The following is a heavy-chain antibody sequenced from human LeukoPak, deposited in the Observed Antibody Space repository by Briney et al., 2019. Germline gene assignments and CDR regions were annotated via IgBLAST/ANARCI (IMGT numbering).Heavy chain of an antibody. V-gene: IGHV4-59*01. D-gene: IGHD3-3*01. CDR2: IYYNGNT. CDR1: GGYFSSDY. Sequence: PSETLSLTCAVSGGYFSSDYWNWIRQPPGRGLEWIGYIYYNGNTKYNPSLESRVTISLDTSKNQFSLKMRSVTAADTAVYYCAREDFKVLWKAFDVWGQGTMVTVSS. CDR3: AREDFKVLWKAFDV. J-gene: IGHJ3*01.